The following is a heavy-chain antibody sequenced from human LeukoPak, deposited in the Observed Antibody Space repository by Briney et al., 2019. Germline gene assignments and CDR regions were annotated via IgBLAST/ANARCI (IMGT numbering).Heavy chain of an antibody. J-gene: IGHJ5*02. CDR3: ARHDWFDP. D-gene: IGHD3-16*01. V-gene: IGHV3-23*01. Sequence: PGGSLRLSCAASGFTFSSYGMSWVRQAPGKGLEWVSAISGSGGSTYYADSVKGRFTISRDNSKNTVYLQMNSLRVDDTAVYYCARHDWFDPWGQGTRVTVSS. CDR1: GFTFSSYG. CDR2: ISGSGGST.